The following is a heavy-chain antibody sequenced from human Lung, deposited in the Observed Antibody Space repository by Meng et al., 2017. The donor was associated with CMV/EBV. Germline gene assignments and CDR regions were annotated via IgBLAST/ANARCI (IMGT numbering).Heavy chain of an antibody. V-gene: IGHV3-15*01. CDR1: GFTFSDAW. Sequence: LTXAASGFTFSDAWMSWVRQAPGKGLEWVGRIKSKIDGGTTDYAAPVKGRLTISRDDSRNTLYLQMNSLKTEDTAVYYCATDLRGRAVAGTYYYYGMDLWGQGXKVTASS. D-gene: IGHD6-19*01. J-gene: IGHJ6*02. CDR2: IKSKIDGGTT. CDR3: ATDLRGRAVAGTYYYYGMDL.